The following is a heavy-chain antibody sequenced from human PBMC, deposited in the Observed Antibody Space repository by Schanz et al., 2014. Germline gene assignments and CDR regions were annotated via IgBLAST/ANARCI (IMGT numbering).Heavy chain of an antibody. CDR3: ARDGHSSISDSYYFYGLDV. CDR1: GHPFTAYY. D-gene: IGHD6-13*01. Sequence: QVQLVQSGAEVKKPGASVKVSCKASGHPFTAYYMHWVRQAPGQGLEWMGRINPNSGGTNYAENFQGRVTMTRDTSPSTVYMELSRLTSDDTALYYCARDGHSSISDSYYFYGLDVWGQGTTVTVSS. V-gene: IGHV1-2*06. CDR2: INPNSGGT. J-gene: IGHJ6*02.